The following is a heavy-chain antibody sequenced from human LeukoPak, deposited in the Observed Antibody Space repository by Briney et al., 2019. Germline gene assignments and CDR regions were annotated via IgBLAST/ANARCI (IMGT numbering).Heavy chain of an antibody. Sequence: ASVKVSCKASGYTFTGYYMHWVRQAPGQGLEWMGWINPNSGGTNYAQKFQGRVAMTRDTSISTAYMELSRLRSDDTAVYYCARDLNQLVRQKDGYWGQGTLVTVSS. V-gene: IGHV1-2*02. D-gene: IGHD6-13*01. CDR3: ARDLNQLVRQKDGY. CDR1: GYTFTGYY. CDR2: INPNSGGT. J-gene: IGHJ4*02.